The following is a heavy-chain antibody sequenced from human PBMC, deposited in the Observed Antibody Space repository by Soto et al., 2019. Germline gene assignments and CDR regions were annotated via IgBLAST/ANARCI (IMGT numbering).Heavy chain of an antibody. V-gene: IGHV3-21*01. D-gene: IGHD7-27*01. CDR1: GFTFSSYS. Sequence: GGSLRLSCAASGFTFSSYSMNWVRQAPGKGLEWVSSISSSSSYIYYADSVKGRFTIPRDNAKNSLYLQMNSLRAEDAAVYYCASDKLGIGAFDIWGQGTMVTVSS. J-gene: IGHJ3*02. CDR3: ASDKLGIGAFDI. CDR2: ISSSSSYI.